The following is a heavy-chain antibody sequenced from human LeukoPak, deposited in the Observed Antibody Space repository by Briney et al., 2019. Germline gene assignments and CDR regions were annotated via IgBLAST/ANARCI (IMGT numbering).Heavy chain of an antibody. J-gene: IGHJ4*02. CDR3: AREGRLGYCSGGSCSY. Sequence: APVKVSCKASGYTFTSYGISWVRQAPGQGLEWMGWISAYNGNTNYAQKLQGRVTMTTDTSTSTAYMELRSLRSDDTAVYYCAREGRLGYCSGGSCSYWGQGTLVTVSS. CDR2: ISAYNGNT. CDR1: GYTFTSYG. D-gene: IGHD2-15*01. V-gene: IGHV1-18*01.